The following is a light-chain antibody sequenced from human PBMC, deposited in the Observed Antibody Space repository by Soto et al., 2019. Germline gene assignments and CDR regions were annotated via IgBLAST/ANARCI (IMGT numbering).Light chain of an antibody. J-gene: IGKJ4*01. V-gene: IGKV1-39*01. CDR1: QRISTY. CDR2: AAS. CDR3: QQSYTTPLT. Sequence: HMTPYPYSLSASVGDTVTNTCRASQRISTYLNWYQQKPGKAPELLIYAASSLQRGVPLRFTGSGSRTDFTLHIISLQPEDVATYYCQQSYTTPLTYSGGTKVEIK.